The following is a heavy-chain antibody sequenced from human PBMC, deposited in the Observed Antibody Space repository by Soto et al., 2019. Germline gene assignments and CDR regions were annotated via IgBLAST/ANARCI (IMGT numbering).Heavy chain of an antibody. J-gene: IGHJ6*02. CDR1: GDMFRNSA. CDR3: ARARLSNGDPNIYFFYGLDV. V-gene: IGHV1-69*01. Sequence: QVQLVQSGAEVKRPGSSVKVSCKASGDMFRNSAFTWVRQAPGQGLAWMGVIIPLFRKTDVAQKFQDRVNLTADESTSSLYMEVSSLTSEDTAVYFCARARLSNGDPNIYFFYGLDVWGQGTTITVSS. CDR2: IIPLFRKT. D-gene: IGHD3-10*01.